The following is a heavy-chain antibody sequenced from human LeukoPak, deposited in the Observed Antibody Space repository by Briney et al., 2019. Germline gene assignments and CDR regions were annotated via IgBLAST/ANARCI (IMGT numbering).Heavy chain of an antibody. J-gene: IGHJ4*02. CDR2: VHLDGRT. D-gene: IGHD3-3*01. V-gene: IGHV4-4*02. CDR1: GGSVISTNW. Sequence: SGTLSLTCGVSGGSVISTNWWTWVRQPPGKGLEWIGEVHLDGRTNYNPSLGSRLTMSVDLSENQVSLNLNSVTAADTAVYYCAREGGFYRPLDYSGQGTLVTVSS. CDR3: AREGGFYRPLDY.